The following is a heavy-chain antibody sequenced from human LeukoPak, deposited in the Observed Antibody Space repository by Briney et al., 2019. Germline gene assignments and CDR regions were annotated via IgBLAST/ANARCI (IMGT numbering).Heavy chain of an antibody. CDR1: GFNFDDNA. CDR2: IGLDSGSI. V-gene: IGHV3-9*01. J-gene: IGHJ4*03. CDR3: ATAVSNGLHYSCSKGYFDH. D-gene: IGHD2-2*01. Sequence: GRSLRLSCAASGFNFDDNAMQWVRQGPGKGPEWVSSIGLDSGSIAYAGSVKGRFTISRDNAKNSLYLQMNSLRVEDTVFYYCATAVSNGLHYSCSKGYFDHWGQGALVTVSS.